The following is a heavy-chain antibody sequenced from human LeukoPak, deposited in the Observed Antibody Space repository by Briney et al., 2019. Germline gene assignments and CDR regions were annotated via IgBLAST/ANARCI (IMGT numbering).Heavy chain of an antibody. CDR1: AAPISSYY. CDR3: ARDKQPGDY. J-gene: IGHJ4*02. D-gene: IGHD1-1*01. Sequence: PSETLSLTCTVSAAPISSYYWSWIRQPPGKGLEWIGYIYYSGSTNYNPSLKSRVAISVDTSKNQVSLRLSSVTAADTAVYYCARDKQPGDYWGQGALVTVSS. V-gene: IGHV4-59*01. CDR2: IYYSGST.